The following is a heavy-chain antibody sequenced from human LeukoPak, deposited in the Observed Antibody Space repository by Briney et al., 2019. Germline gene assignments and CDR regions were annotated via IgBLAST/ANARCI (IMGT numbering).Heavy chain of an antibody. Sequence: GASVQVSCKASGYTLTTYAVNWVGQAPGQGLEWMGWISAYNGNTNYAQKLQGRVTMTTDTATSTAYMELRSLRSDDTAVYYCARLSAYIAAAGPHLNYWGQGTLVTVSS. D-gene: IGHD6-13*01. V-gene: IGHV1-18*01. CDR3: ARLSAYIAAAGPHLNY. J-gene: IGHJ4*02. CDR2: ISAYNGNT. CDR1: GYTLTTYA.